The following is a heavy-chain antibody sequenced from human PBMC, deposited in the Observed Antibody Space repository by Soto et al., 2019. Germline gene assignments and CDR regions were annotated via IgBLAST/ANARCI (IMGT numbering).Heavy chain of an antibody. CDR1: GYTFTSYG. CDR3: ARDLLSLGYCSSTSCYLWFDP. CDR2: ISAYNGNT. V-gene: IGHV1-18*01. J-gene: IGHJ5*02. Sequence: ASVKFSCKASGYTFTSYGSSWVRQAPGQGLEWMGWISAYNGNTNYAQKLQGRVTMTTDTSTSTAYMELRSLRSDDTAVYYCARDLLSLGYCSSTSCYLWFDPWGQGTLVNVSS. D-gene: IGHD2-2*01.